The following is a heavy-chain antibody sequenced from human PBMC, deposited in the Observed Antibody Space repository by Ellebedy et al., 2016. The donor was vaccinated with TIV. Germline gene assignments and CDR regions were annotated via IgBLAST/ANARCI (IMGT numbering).Heavy chain of an antibody. V-gene: IGHV4-61*02. D-gene: IGHD5-12*01. Sequence: SETLSLTXTVSGGSISSGSYYWSWIRQPAGKGLEWIGRIYTSGSTNYNPSLKSRVTMSVDTSKNQFSLKLSSVTAADTAVYYCARPAPYSGYGDAFDIWGQGTMVTVSS. CDR1: GGSISSGSYY. CDR3: ARPAPYSGYGDAFDI. CDR2: IYTSGST. J-gene: IGHJ3*02.